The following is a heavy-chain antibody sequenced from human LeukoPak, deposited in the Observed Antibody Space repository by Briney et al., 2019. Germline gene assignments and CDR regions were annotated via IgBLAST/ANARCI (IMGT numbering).Heavy chain of an antibody. J-gene: IGHJ4*02. V-gene: IGHV3-66*01. CDR2: IYDGGTT. D-gene: IGHD3-16*01. CDR3: AGRAELGRGFDY. CDR1: GFTVSINH. Sequence: GGSLRLSCAASGFTVSINHMSWVRQAPRKGLEWVSSIYDGGTTHHADSVKGRFTTSRDNSKNTLYLQTNSLTAEDTAVYSSAGRAELGRGFDYWSQGTLVTVSS.